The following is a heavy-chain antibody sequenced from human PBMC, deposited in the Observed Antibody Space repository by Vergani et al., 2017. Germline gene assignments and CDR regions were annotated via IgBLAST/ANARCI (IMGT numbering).Heavy chain of an antibody. Sequence: EVQLVESGGGLVKPGGSLRLSCAASGFTFSSYSMNWVRQAPGKGLEWVSSISSSSSYIYYADSVKGRFTISRDNAKNSLYLQMNSLRAEDTAVYYCARDLVQGYYYGSGRDYYGMDVWGQGTTVTVSS. D-gene: IGHD3-10*01. CDR3: ARDLVQGYYYGSGRDYYGMDV. V-gene: IGHV3-21*01. CDR2: ISSSSSYI. J-gene: IGHJ6*02. CDR1: GFTFSSYS.